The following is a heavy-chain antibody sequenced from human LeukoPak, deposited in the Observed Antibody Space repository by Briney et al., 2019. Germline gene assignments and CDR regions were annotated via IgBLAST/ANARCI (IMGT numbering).Heavy chain of an antibody. CDR1: GGSISSGGYY. J-gene: IGHJ5*02. V-gene: IGHV4-31*03. CDR3: ARGTAGTPRRRGFDP. CDR2: IYYSGST. Sequence: SETLSLTCTVSGGSISSGGYYWIWIRQHPGKGLVWIGYIYYSGSTYYNPSLKSRVTISVDTSKNQFSLKLSSVTAADTAVYYCARGTAGTPRRRGFDPWGQGTLVTVSS. D-gene: IGHD1-7*01.